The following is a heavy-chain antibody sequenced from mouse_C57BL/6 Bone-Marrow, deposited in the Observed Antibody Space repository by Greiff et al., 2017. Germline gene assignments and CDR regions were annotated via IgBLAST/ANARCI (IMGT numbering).Heavy chain of an antibody. CDR1: GFSLTSYG. CDR2: IWGVEST. Sequence: QVQLKESGPGLVAPSQSLSITCTVSGFSLTSYGVDWVRQSPGQGLEWLGVIWGVESTNNNSALKSRLSISTENSKSQVCLKMNSLQTDDTAMYYGASSWFAYWGQGTLVTVSA. V-gene: IGHV2-6*01. J-gene: IGHJ3*01. CDR3: ASSWFAY.